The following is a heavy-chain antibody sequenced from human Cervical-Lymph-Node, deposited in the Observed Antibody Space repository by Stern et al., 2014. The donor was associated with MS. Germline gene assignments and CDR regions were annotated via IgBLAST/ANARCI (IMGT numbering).Heavy chain of an antibody. D-gene: IGHD3-10*01. V-gene: IGHV3-30*04. CDR1: EFTFSSFA. Sequence: VQLEESGGGMVQPGRSLRLSCAASEFTFSSFAMHWVRQAPGKGLEWVAIISNDGSKTYYADSVKGRFTISRDNSKNTLSLQMNSLRPEDTAVYYCARDLLITMVRGVIGGILDSWGQGTLVTVSS. J-gene: IGHJ4*02. CDR2: ISNDGSKT. CDR3: ARDLLITMVRGVIGGILDS.